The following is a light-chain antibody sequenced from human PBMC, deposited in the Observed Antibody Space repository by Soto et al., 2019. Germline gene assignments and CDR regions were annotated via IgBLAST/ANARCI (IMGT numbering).Light chain of an antibody. CDR1: QSVSSSY. V-gene: IGKV3-20*01. Sequence: EIVMTQSPATLSLSPGERATLSCRASQSVSSSYLSWYQQKPGQPPRLLIYGAFNRAAGIPARFSGSGSGTDFTLTISSLEPEDFAVYYCQQYSSSPITFGQGTRLEIK. CDR3: QQYSSSPIT. J-gene: IGKJ5*01. CDR2: GAF.